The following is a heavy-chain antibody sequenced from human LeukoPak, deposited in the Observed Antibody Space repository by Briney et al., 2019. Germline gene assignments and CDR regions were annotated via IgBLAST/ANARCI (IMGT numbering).Heavy chain of an antibody. Sequence: SQTLSLTCGISGDSVSSNSAAWNWIRQSPSRGLEWLGRTHYRSKWFINYAPFVKSRIIINPDTPKNQVSLQLNSVTPEDTAVYYCTRSDCSSGRCPGFDNWGQGTLVTVSS. CDR1: GDSVSSNSAA. CDR3: TRSDCSSGRCPGFDN. CDR2: THYRSKWFI. J-gene: IGHJ4*02. V-gene: IGHV6-1*01. D-gene: IGHD6-19*01.